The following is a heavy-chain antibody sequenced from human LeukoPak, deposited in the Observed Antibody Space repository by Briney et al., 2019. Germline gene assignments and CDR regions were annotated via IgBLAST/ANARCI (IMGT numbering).Heavy chain of an antibody. D-gene: IGHD4-17*01. CDR1: GFSIKTYS. CDR3: ARLRDTVPSASDY. CDR2: ISSGGGYI. Sequence: KPGGSLRLSCAASGFSIKTYSMTWVRQAPGKGLEWVSSISSGGGYIYYADSVKGRFTISRDTAKNSLYLQMSSLRVEDTAVYNCARLRDTVPSASDYWGQGTLVTVPS. V-gene: IGHV3-21*01. J-gene: IGHJ4*02.